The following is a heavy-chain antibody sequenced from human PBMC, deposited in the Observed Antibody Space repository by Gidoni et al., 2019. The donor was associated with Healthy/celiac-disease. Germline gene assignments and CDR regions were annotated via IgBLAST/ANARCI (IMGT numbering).Heavy chain of an antibody. D-gene: IGHD3-22*01. CDR3: AKGDYYDSSGYIDY. CDR2: ISGSGGST. J-gene: IGHJ4*02. Sequence: EVQLLESGGGLVQPGGSLRLPCAASGFNFSSYAMSWVRQAPGKGLEWVSGISGSGGSTYYADSVKGRFTISRDNSKNTLYLQMNSLRAEDTAVYYCAKGDYYDSSGYIDYWGQGTLVTVSS. CDR1: GFNFSSYA. V-gene: IGHV3-23*01.